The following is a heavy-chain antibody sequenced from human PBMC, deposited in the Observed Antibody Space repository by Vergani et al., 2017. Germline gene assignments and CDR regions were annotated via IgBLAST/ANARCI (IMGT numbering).Heavy chain of an antibody. CDR2: ISTSSSTI. D-gene: IGHD1-1*01. J-gene: IGHJ4*02. CDR3: ARDFATTADTGSDF. V-gene: IGHV3-48*01. Sequence: EVRLVESGGGLVQPGGSLRLSCAASGFTFSTYSLNWVRQAPGKGLDWVSYISTSSSTIYYADSVKGRFTISRDNAKNSLFLQMNSLRAEDTAVYYCARDFATTADTGSDFWGQGTLVTVSS. CDR1: GFTFSTYS.